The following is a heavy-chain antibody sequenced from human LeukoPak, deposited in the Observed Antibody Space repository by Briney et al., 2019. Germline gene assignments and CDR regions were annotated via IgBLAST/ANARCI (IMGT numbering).Heavy chain of an antibody. CDR3: ANLHGDYRDY. CDR2: ISWNSGNI. Sequence: GGSLRLSCAASGFTFGDYAMHWVRQAPGKGLEWVSGISWNSGNIGYADSVKGRFTISRDNAKNSLYLQMNSLRAEDTALYHCANLHGDYRDYWGQGTLVTVSS. D-gene: IGHD4-17*01. J-gene: IGHJ4*02. CDR1: GFTFGDYA. V-gene: IGHV3-9*01.